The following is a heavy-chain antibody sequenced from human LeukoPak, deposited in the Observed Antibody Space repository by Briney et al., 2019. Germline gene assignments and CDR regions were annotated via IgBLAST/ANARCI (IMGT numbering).Heavy chain of an antibody. J-gene: IGHJ5*01. D-gene: IGHD3-10*02. Sequence: GGSLRLSCAASGFTFSNAWMTWVRRVPGKGLEWVGRISRKTDSGTTDYAAPGKGRFTISRDDSKNTLYLQMNSLKTEDTAMYYCYMFAFDYWGQGTLVTVSS. CDR3: YMFAFDY. V-gene: IGHV3-15*01. CDR2: ISRKTDSGTT. CDR1: GFTFSNAW.